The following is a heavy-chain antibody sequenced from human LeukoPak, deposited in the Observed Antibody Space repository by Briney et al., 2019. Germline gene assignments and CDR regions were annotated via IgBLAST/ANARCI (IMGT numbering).Heavy chain of an antibody. CDR3: ARTKPYYDSSGSDL. CDR2: ISGSGGST. V-gene: IGHV3-23*01. CDR1: GFTFSSYA. J-gene: IGHJ5*02. Sequence: GGSLRLSCAASGFTFSSYAMSWVRQAPGKGLEWVSAISGSGGSTYYADSVKGRFTISRDNSKNTLYLQMNSLRAEDTAVYYCARTKPYYDSSGSDLWGQGTLVTVSS. D-gene: IGHD3-22*01.